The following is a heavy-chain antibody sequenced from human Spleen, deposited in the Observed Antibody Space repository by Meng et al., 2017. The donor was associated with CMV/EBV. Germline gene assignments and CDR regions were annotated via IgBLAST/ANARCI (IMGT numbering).Heavy chain of an antibody. Sequence: ASVKVSCKASGYTFTNYFMHWVRQAPGQGLEWMGWINPNSGGTIYAQKFQGRVTMTRDTSINTVYMELSRLRSDDTAVYYCARDLGYCSSTRCNWFDPWGQGTLVTVSS. J-gene: IGHJ5*02. CDR2: INPNSGGT. CDR1: GYTFTNYF. V-gene: IGHV1-2*02. D-gene: IGHD2-2*01. CDR3: ARDLGYCSSTRCNWFDP.